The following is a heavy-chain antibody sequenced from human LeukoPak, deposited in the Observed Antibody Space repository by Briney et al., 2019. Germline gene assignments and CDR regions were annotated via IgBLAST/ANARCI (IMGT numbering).Heavy chain of an antibody. D-gene: IGHD2-21*02. Sequence: KPSETLSLTCAVYGRSFSGYYWSWIRQPPGKGLEWIGEINHSGSTNYNPSLKSRVTISVDTSKNQFSLKLSSVTAADTAVYYCARGVVTARGGRFDYWGQGTLVTVSS. V-gene: IGHV4-34*01. CDR2: INHSGST. CDR1: GRSFSGYY. J-gene: IGHJ4*02. CDR3: ARGVVTARGGRFDY.